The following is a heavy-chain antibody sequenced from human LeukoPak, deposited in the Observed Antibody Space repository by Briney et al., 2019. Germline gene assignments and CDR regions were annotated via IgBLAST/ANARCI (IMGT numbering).Heavy chain of an antibody. J-gene: IGHJ4*02. V-gene: IGHV3-23*01. CDR1: GFTFSSYA. D-gene: IGHD3-10*01. CDR3: AKGPRSITMVRGVIPLY. CDR2: ISGSGGST. Sequence: GGSLRLSCAASGFTFSSYAMSWVRQAPGKGLEWVSAISGSGGSTYYADSVRGRFTISRDNSKNTLYLQMNSLRAEDTAVYYCAKGPRSITMVRGVIPLYWGQGTLVTVSS.